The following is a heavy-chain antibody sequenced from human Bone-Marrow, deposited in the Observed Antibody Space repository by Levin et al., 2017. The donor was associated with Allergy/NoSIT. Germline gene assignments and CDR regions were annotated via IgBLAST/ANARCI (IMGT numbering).Heavy chain of an antibody. Sequence: GGSLRLSCKGSGYSFTSYWISWVRQMPGKGLEWMGRIDPSDSYTNYSPSFQGHVTISADKSISTAYLQWSSLKASDTAMYYCAIAVGGPRGDFDYWGQGTLVTVSS. CDR2: IDPSDSYT. V-gene: IGHV5-10-1*01. CDR1: GYSFTSYW. D-gene: IGHD6-19*01. J-gene: IGHJ4*02. CDR3: AIAVGGPRGDFDY.